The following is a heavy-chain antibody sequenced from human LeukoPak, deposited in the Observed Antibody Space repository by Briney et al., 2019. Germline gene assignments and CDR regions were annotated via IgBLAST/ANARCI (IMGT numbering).Heavy chain of an antibody. CDR1: GGSFSGYD. D-gene: IGHD3-16*02. Sequence: PSESLSLTCAVYGGSFSGYDWSWIRRPPGKGLEWIGEINHSGSTNYNPSLKSRVTISVDTSKTQFSLKLSSVTAADTAAYYCARAGYDYIWGSYRVNWFDPWGQGTLVTVSS. CDR2: INHSGST. V-gene: IGHV4-34*01. CDR3: ARAGYDYIWGSYRVNWFDP. J-gene: IGHJ5*02.